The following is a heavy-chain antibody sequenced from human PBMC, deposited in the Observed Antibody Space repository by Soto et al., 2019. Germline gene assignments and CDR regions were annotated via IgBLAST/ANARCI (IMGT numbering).Heavy chain of an antibody. CDR2: ISYDGSNK. D-gene: IGHD3-3*01. CDR1: GFTFSSYA. Sequence: LRLSCAASGFTFSSYAMHWVRQAPGKGLEWVAVISYDGSNKYYADSVKGRFTISRDNSKNTLYLQMNSLRAEDTAVYYCARDQATIFGVVIPSFDYWGQGTLVTVSS. V-gene: IGHV3-30-3*01. CDR3: ARDQATIFGVVIPSFDY. J-gene: IGHJ4*02.